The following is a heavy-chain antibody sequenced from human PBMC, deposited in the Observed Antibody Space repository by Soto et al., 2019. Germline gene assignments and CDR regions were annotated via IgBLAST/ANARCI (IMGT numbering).Heavy chain of an antibody. V-gene: IGHV4-30-4*01. CDR3: ARVRLWTAINEFDY. D-gene: IGHD2-21*02. J-gene: IGHJ4*02. CDR2: IYYSGST. Sequence: SSETLSLTCTVSGGSISSGDYYWSWIRQPPGKGLEWIGYIYYSGSTYYNPSLKSRVTISVDTSKNQSSLKLSSVTAADTAVYYCARVRLWTAINEFDYWGQGTLVTVSS. CDR1: GGSISSGDYY.